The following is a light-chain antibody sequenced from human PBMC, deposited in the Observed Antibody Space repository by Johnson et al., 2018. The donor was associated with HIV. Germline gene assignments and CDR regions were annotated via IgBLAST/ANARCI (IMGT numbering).Light chain of an antibody. CDR1: SSNIGNNY. CDR2: ENN. V-gene: IGLV1-51*02. Sequence: HSVLTQPPSVSAAPGQKVTISCSVSSSNIGNNYVSWYQQLPGTAPKLLIYENNKRPSGIPDRFSGSKSGTSATLGITGLQTGDEADYYCGTWDSSLSARVCGTGTKVTVL. J-gene: IGLJ1*01. CDR3: GTWDSSLSARV.